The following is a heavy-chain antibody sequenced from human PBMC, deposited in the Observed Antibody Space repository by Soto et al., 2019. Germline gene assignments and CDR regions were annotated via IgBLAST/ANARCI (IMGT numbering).Heavy chain of an antibody. V-gene: IGHV6-1*01. J-gene: IGHJ5*02. Sequence: PSQTLSLTCAISGDSVSSNSAAWNWIRQSPSRGLEWLGRTYYRPKWYNDYAVSVKSRITINPDTSKNQFSLQLNSVTPEDTAVYYCARDVIAAAGTLVVWFDPWGQGTLVTVSS. CDR3: ARDVIAAAGTLVVWFDP. CDR1: GDSVSSNSAA. CDR2: TYYRPKWYN. D-gene: IGHD6-13*01.